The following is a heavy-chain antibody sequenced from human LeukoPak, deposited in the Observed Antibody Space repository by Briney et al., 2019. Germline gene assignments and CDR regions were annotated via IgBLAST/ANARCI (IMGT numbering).Heavy chain of an antibody. CDR3: ARSYYDILTGHLVSFDY. V-gene: IGHV1-8*01. J-gene: IGHJ4*02. CDR1: GYTFTSYD. Sequence: ASVKVSCKASGYTFTSYDINWVRQATGQGLEWMGWMNPNSGNTGYAQKFQGRVTVTRNTSISTAYMELSSLRSEDTAVYYCARSYYDILTGHLVSFDYWGQGTLVTVSS. D-gene: IGHD3-9*01. CDR2: MNPNSGNT.